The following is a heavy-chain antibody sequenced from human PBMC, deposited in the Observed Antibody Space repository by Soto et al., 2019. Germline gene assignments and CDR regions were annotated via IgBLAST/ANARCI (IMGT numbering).Heavy chain of an antibody. CDR3: ARGNGRWSLIGY. CDR2: INHSGST. D-gene: IGHD2-8*01. J-gene: IGHJ4*02. Sequence: SETLSLTCAVYGGSFSGYYWSWIRQPPGKGLEWIGEINHSGSTNYNPSLKSRVTISVDTSKNQFSLKLSSVTAADTAVYYCARGNGRWSLIGYWGQGTLVTVSS. V-gene: IGHV4-34*01. CDR1: GGSFSGYY.